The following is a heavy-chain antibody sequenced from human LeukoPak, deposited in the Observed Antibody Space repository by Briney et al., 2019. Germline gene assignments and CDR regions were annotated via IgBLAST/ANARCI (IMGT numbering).Heavy chain of an antibody. CDR2: IIPIFGTA. Sequence: GASVKVSCKASGGTFSSYAISWVRQAPGQGLEWMGGIIPIFGTANYAQKFRGRVTITADKSTRTAYMELSSLRSEDTAVYYCARGRLDWNDNYYYYYMDVWGKGTTVTISS. CDR1: GGTFSSYA. D-gene: IGHD1-1*01. CDR3: ARGRLDWNDNYYYYYMDV. V-gene: IGHV1-69*06. J-gene: IGHJ6*03.